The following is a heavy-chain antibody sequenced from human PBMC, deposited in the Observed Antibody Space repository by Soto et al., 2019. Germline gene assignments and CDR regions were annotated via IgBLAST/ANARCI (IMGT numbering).Heavy chain of an antibody. CDR3: ARARGLRFLEWLLLNY. J-gene: IGHJ4*02. D-gene: IGHD3-3*01. V-gene: IGHV3-30*04. Sequence: SLRLSCAASGFTFSSYAMHWVRQAPGKGLEWVAVISHDRSNKYYADSVKGRFTISRDNSKNTLYLQMDSLRAEDTAVFYCARARGLRFLEWLLLNYWGQGPLVTAPQ. CDR1: GFTFSSYA. CDR2: ISHDRSNK.